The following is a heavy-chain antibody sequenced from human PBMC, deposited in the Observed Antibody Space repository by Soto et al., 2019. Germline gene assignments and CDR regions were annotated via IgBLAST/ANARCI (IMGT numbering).Heavy chain of an antibody. J-gene: IGHJ3*02. CDR1: GFTFTSYA. V-gene: IGHV3-23*01. Sequence: LSLSCAVSGFTFTSYAMHWVRPAPGKGLEWVSAISGSGVSTYYADSVKGRFTISRGNSKNTLYLQMSSLRAEDTALYYCASTYGDYFSCGGFDIWGTGTLVTV. CDR2: ISGSGVST. CDR3: ASTYGDYFSCGGFDI. D-gene: IGHD4-17*01.